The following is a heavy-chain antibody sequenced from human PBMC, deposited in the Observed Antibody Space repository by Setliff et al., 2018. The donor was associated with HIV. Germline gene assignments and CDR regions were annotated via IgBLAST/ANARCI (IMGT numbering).Heavy chain of an antibody. CDR1: DGSISSSNW. Sequence: SETLSLTCAVSDGSISSSNWWSWVRQPPGKGLEWIGEIYHTQNTNYSPSLKSRVTISVDKSKNQFSLKLTSVTAADTAVYYCARGANFWSGYDSWGQGTLVTVSS. CDR3: ARGANFWSGYDS. D-gene: IGHD3-3*01. J-gene: IGHJ4*02. V-gene: IGHV4-4*02. CDR2: IYHTQNT.